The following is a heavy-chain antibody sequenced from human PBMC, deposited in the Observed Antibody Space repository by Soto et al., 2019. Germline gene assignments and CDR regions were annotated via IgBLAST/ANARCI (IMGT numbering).Heavy chain of an antibody. J-gene: IGHJ6*02. D-gene: IGHD2-8*01. CDR2: ISYDGSNK. Sequence: GGSLRLSCAASGFTFSSYGMHWVRQAPGKGLEWVAVISYDGSNKYYADSVKGRFTISRDNSKNTLYLQMNSLRAEDTAVYYCEKNGPGHYYGMDVWGQGTTVTVSS. CDR3: EKNGPGHYYGMDV. V-gene: IGHV3-30*18. CDR1: GFTFSSYG.